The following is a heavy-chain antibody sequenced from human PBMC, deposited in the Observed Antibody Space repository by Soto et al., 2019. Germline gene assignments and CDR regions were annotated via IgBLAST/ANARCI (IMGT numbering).Heavy chain of an antibody. CDR3: ACGYDYYSYMGV. D-gene: IGHD5-12*01. CDR1: SGSFSSSKW. CDR2: IYHSGST. Sequence: QVQLQESGPGLVKPSGTLSLTCAVSSGSFSSSKWWSWVRQPPGKGLEWIGEIYHSGSTHYNPSLKSRATISVDKSKNLFSLKLSSVTASDMAVDYCACGYDYYSYMGVWGKGTTVTVSS. V-gene: IGHV4-4*02. J-gene: IGHJ6*03.